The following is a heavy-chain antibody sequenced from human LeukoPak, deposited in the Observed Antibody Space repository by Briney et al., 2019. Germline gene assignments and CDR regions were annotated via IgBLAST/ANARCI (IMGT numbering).Heavy chain of an antibody. D-gene: IGHD1-26*01. Sequence: NPGGSLRLSCAASGFTFSSYSMNWVRQAPGKGLEWVSSISSSSSYIYYADSVKGRFTISRDNAKNSLYLQMNSLRAEDTAVYYCARGSYSGSYFGLRGAFDIWGQGTMVTVSS. CDR1: GFTFSSYS. V-gene: IGHV3-21*01. CDR2: ISSSSSYI. J-gene: IGHJ3*02. CDR3: ARGSYSGSYFGLRGAFDI.